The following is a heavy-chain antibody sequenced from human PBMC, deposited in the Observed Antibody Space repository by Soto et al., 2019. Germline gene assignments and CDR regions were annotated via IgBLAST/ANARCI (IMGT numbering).Heavy chain of an antibody. D-gene: IGHD6-19*01. V-gene: IGHV5-51*01. CDR2: IYPGDSDT. Sequence: GESLQISCKGSGYSFTSYWIGWARQMPGKGLEWMGIIYPGDSDTRYSPSFQGQVTISADKSISTAYLQWSSLKASDTAMYYCARPIAVAGTVDNWFDPWGQGTLVTVSS. CDR3: ARPIAVAGTVDNWFDP. J-gene: IGHJ5*02. CDR1: GYSFTSYW.